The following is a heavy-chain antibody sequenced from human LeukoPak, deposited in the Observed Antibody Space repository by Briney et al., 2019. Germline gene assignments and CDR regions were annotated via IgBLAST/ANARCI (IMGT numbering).Heavy chain of an antibody. CDR3: AKDRRQLANFDY. CDR2: FGGGGGPT. J-gene: IGHJ4*02. CDR1: GFTFSSYG. V-gene: IGHV3-23*01. D-gene: IGHD6-13*01. Sequence: GGALRLSCVASGFTFSSYGMSWVRQAPGKGLEWVSGFGGGGGPTYYADSVKGRFTISRDNSKNTLYLQMNSLRADDTAVYYCAKDRRQLANFDYWGQGTLVTVSS.